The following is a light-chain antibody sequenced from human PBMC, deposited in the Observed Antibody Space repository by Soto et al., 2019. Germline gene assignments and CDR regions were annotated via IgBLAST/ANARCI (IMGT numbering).Light chain of an antibody. CDR3: QSYDSGLSGSYV. J-gene: IGLJ1*01. CDR2: VNT. Sequence: QAVVTQPPSVSGAPGQGVTISCTGSSSNIGAGYDVHWYQQLPGTAPKLLIYVNTNRPSGVPDRFSGSKSGTSASLAITGLQAEDEADYYCQSYDSGLSGSYVFGTGTKLTVL. CDR1: SSNIGAGYD. V-gene: IGLV1-40*01.